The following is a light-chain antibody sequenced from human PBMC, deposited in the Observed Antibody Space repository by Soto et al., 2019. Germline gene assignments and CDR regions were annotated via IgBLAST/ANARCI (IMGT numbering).Light chain of an antibody. CDR1: SSNIGGNS. J-gene: IGLJ1*01. V-gene: IGLV1-51*01. Sequence: PAQKVTISCSGSSSNIGGNSVSWYQQLPGSAPKLLIYDDNKRPSRIPDRFSGSKSGTSATLGITGFQTGDEADYYCGSWDSSLSAYVFGTGTKV. CDR2: DDN. CDR3: GSWDSSLSAYV.